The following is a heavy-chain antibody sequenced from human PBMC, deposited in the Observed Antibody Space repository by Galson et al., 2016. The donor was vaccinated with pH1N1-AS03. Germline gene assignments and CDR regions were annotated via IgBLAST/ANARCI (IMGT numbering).Heavy chain of an antibody. D-gene: IGHD3-22*01. J-gene: IGHJ5*02. Sequence: ETLSLTCTVSGGSLSGHYWSWFRQPPGKGLEWIGYIYYTGATNYGPSFKSRVSVSLGASENQFSLRLNSVTAADTAVYFCAREQYDLDKSGYYYDHWGQGALVTVSA. CDR1: GGSLSGHY. V-gene: IGHV4-59*11. CDR3: AREQYDLDKSGYYYDH. CDR2: IYYTGAT.